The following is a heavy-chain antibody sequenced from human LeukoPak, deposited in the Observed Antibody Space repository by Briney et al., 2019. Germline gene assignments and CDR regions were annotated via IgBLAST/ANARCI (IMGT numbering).Heavy chain of an antibody. J-gene: IGHJ4*02. CDR2: ISGSGGST. V-gene: IGHV3-23*01. Sequence: GGSLRLSCAASGFTFSTYAMSWVRQAPGKGLEWVSVISGSGGSTYYADSVKGRFTISRDNSKNTLYLQMNSLRAEDTAIYYWAKEGGEGGIRLGPFAGGGRGPKVPVSS. CDR1: GFTFSTYA. D-gene: IGHD5-18*01. CDR3: AKEGGEGGIRLGPFAG.